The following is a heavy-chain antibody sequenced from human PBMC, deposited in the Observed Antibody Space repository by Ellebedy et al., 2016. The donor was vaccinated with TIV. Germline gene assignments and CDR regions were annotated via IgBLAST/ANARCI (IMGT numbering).Heavy chain of an antibody. CDR1: GYSFPTYW. Sequence: GESLKISCKGSGYSFPTYWISWVRQMPGQGLEWMGKIDPTDSYTNYSPSFQGHVPISVDRSIGPAYLQWGSLKASDTAMYYCARHRLRYFDWFESWGQGTLVTVSS. CDR2: IDPTDSYT. D-gene: IGHD3-9*01. CDR3: ARHRLRYFDWFES. V-gene: IGHV5-10-1*01. J-gene: IGHJ5*01.